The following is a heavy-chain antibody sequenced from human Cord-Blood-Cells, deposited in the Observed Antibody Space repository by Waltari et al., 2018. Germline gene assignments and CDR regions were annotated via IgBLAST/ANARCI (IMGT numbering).Heavy chain of an antibody. Sequence: QVQLVQSGAEVKKPGASVNVSCKVSGYTLTQLSMHSVRQAHGKGLEWMGGVDPEVGGRVYAQKFQGRVTMTEDTSTDTAYMELSSRRAGDTAVDYCAASPTTITRYSSGSYYDYWGQGTLVTVSS. D-gene: IGHD3-10*01. CDR1: GYTLTQLS. CDR3: AASPTTITRYSSGSYYDY. CDR2: VDPEVGGR. J-gene: IGHJ4*02. V-gene: IGHV1-24*01.